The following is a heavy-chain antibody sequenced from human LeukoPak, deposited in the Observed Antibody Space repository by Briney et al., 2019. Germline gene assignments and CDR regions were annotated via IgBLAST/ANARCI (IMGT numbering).Heavy chain of an antibody. V-gene: IGHV1-46*01. CDR2: INPSGSST. CDR3: ARDNSVGDTAGWFDP. D-gene: IGHD1-26*01. Sequence: ASVKVSCKASGYTFTSYYMHWVRQAPAQGLEWMGLINPSGSSTSYAQKFQGSLSLTRDMSTSTDYMELSSLRSEDTAVYYCARDNSVGDTAGWFDPWGQGTLVAVSS. CDR1: GYTFTSYY. J-gene: IGHJ5*02.